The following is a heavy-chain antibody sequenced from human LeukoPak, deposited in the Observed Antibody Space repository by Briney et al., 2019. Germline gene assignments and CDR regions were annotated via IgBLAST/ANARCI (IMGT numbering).Heavy chain of an antibody. V-gene: IGHV3-30*03. CDR3: ARDFFEVVPAAIPGY. D-gene: IGHD2-2*02. CDR2: ISYDGSNK. CDR1: GFTFSSYS. J-gene: IGHJ4*02. Sequence: GGSLRLSCAASGFTFSSYSMNWVRQAPGKGLEWVAVISYDGSNKYYADSVKGRFTISRDNSKNTLYLQMNSLRAEDTAVYYCARDFFEVVPAAIPGYWGQGTLVTVSS.